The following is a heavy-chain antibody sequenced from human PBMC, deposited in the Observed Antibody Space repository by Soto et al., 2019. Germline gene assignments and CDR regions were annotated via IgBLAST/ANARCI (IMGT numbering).Heavy chain of an antibody. J-gene: IGHJ5*02. CDR3: ARLVACSGGSCRFDP. CDR1: GGSISSSSYY. D-gene: IGHD2-15*01. V-gene: IGHV4-39*01. Sequence: QLQLQESGPGLVTPSETLSLTCTVSGGSISSSSYYWAWIRQPPGKGLEWIGSINYSGTTYYIASLKCRVTMSIDTSKNQFSLRLNSVTAADTAVYYCARLVACSGGSCRFDPWGQGTLVTVSS. CDR2: INYSGTT.